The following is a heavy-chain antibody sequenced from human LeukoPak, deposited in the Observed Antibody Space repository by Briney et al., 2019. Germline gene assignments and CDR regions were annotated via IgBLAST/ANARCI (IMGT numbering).Heavy chain of an antibody. CDR2: VNGDGTST. Sequence: GGSLRLSCAASGFTFSSHWMHWVRQAPGKGLVWVSCVNGDGTSTTYADSMKGRFIISRDNARNTVYLQMNSLRAEDTALYYCTRDWAMASDYWGQGTLVTVSS. CDR1: GFTFSSHW. CDR3: TRDWAMASDY. V-gene: IGHV3-74*01. D-gene: IGHD3-16*01. J-gene: IGHJ4*02.